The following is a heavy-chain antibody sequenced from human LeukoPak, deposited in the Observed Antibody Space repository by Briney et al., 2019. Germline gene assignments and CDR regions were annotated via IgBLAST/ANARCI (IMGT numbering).Heavy chain of an antibody. Sequence: KPSETLSLTCAVSGGSISSSSYYWGWIRQPPGKGLEWIGSIYHSGSTYYNPSLKSRVTISVDTSKNQFSLKLSSVTAADTAVYYCARDIALYYDILTGVDAFDIWGQGTMVTVSS. CDR2: IYHSGST. CDR1: GGSISSSSYY. J-gene: IGHJ3*02. CDR3: ARDIALYYDILTGVDAFDI. D-gene: IGHD3-9*01. V-gene: IGHV4-39*07.